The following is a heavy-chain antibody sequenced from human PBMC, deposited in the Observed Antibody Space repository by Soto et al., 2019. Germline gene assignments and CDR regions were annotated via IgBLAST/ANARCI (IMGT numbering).Heavy chain of an antibody. Sequence: QGQLHESGGGVVQPGRSLRLSCAASGLTFSTSAMHWVRQAPGKGLEWVAMISHDGSHEYYVDSVKGRFSVSRDNSHNILDHQMNSLIIEDTAVYFCARNSDHRLVRGWLDPWGQGTLVTVSS. V-gene: IGHV3-30-3*01. CDR1: GLTFSTSA. CDR3: ARNSDHRLVRGWLDP. D-gene: IGHD3-10*01. J-gene: IGHJ5*02. CDR2: ISHDGSHE.